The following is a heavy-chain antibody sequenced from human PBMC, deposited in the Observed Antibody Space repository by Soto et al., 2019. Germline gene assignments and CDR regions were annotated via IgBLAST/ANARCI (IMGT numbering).Heavy chain of an antibody. V-gene: IGHV3-53*01. CDR2: IYSGGST. D-gene: IGHD5-12*01. CDR3: AREMATNKGYYYYGMDV. J-gene: IGHJ6*02. CDR1: GFTVSSNY. Sequence: GGSLRLSCAASGFTVSSNYMSWVRQAPGKGLEWVSVIYSGGSTYYADSVKGRFTISRDNSKNTLYLQMNSLRAEDTAVYYCAREMATNKGYYYYGMDVWGQGTTVTVSS.